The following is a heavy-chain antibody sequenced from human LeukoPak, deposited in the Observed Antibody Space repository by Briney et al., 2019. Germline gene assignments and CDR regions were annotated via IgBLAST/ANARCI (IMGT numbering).Heavy chain of an antibody. CDR1: GGSFSGYY. Sequence: SETLSLTCAVYGGSFSGYYWSWIRQPPGKGLEWIGEINHSGSTNYNPSLKSRVTISVDTSKNQFSLKLSSVTAADTAVYYCARHAPPELLWYNWFDPWGQGTLVTVSS. CDR2: INHSGST. J-gene: IGHJ5*02. CDR3: ARHAPPELLWYNWFDP. V-gene: IGHV4-34*01. D-gene: IGHD3-10*01.